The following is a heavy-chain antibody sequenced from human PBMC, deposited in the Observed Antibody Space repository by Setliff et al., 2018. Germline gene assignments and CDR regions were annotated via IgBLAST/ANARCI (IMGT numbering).Heavy chain of an antibody. D-gene: IGHD6-19*01. CDR3: ARCPGSGWDGWFDP. J-gene: IGHJ5*02. CDR1: GYSFSNFW. V-gene: IGHV5-51*01. CDR2: IYPGDSHT. Sequence: GESLTISCKGSGYSFSNFWIGWVRQMPGKGLEWVGIIYPGDSHTRYSPSFQGQVTISADKSISTAYLQWSSLKASDTAMYYCARCPGSGWDGWFDPWGQGTLVTVSS.